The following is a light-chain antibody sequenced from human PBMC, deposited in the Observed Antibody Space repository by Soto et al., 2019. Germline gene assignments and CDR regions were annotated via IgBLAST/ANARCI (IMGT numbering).Light chain of an antibody. CDR3: CSYAGSSNVV. CDR2: EGS. CDR1: SSDVRSYNL. Sequence: QSALTQPASVSGSPGQSITISCTGTSSDVRSYNLVSWYQQHPGKAPKLMIYEGSKRPSGVSNRFSGSKSGNTASLTISGLQAEDEADYYCCSYAGSSNVVFGGGTQLTVL. J-gene: IGLJ2*01. V-gene: IGLV2-23*01.